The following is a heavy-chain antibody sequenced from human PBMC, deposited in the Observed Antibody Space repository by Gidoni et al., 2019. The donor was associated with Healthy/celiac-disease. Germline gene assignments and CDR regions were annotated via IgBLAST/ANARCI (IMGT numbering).Heavy chain of an antibody. Sequence: EVQLVESGGGLIKPGGSLRLSCAASGFTVSRNYMSWVRQAPGKGLEWVSVIYSGGSPSSAYSVKGRFTISSDNSKTTLYLQMNSLSAEDTAVYYCARDRSSGWYEFDYWGQGTLVTVSS. CDR3: ARDRSSGWYEFDY. V-gene: IGHV3-53*01. CDR2: IYSGGSP. CDR1: GFTVSRNY. J-gene: IGHJ4*02. D-gene: IGHD6-19*01.